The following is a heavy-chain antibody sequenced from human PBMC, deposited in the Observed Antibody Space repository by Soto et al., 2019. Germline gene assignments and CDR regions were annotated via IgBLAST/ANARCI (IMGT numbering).Heavy chain of an antibody. CDR2: ISSSGSTI. CDR1: GFTFSDYY. V-gene: IGHV3-11*01. CDR3: AREQQHYDILTGPPGD. D-gene: IGHD3-9*01. Sequence: PGGSLRLSCAASGFTFSDYYMSWIRQAPGKGLEWVSYISSSGSTIYYADSVKGRFTISRDNAKNSLYLQMNSLRAEDTAVYYCAREQQHYDILTGPPGDWGQGTLVTVSS. J-gene: IGHJ4*02.